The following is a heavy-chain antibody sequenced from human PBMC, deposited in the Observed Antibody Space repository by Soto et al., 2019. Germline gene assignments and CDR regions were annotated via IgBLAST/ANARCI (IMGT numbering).Heavy chain of an antibody. D-gene: IGHD6-13*01. CDR3: ASRHSSPYFDY. V-gene: IGHV4-30-4*01. CDR2: IYYSGST. J-gene: IGHJ4*02. CDR1: GGXISSGDYY. Sequence: PSETLSLTCTVSGGXISSGDYYWSWIRQPPGKGLEWIGSIYYSGSTYYNPSLKSRVTISVDTSKNQFSLKLNSVTAADTAVYYCASRHSSPYFDYWGQGTLVTVSS.